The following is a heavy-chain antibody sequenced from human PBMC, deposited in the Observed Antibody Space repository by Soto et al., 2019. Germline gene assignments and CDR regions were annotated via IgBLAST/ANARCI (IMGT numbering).Heavy chain of an antibody. CDR2: ISAYNGNT. D-gene: IGHD2-15*01. V-gene: IGHV1-18*01. CDR1: GYTFTSYG. J-gene: IGHJ6*02. CDR3: ARFSGGSYNTYYFSYGMDV. Sequence: QVQLVQSGAEVKKPGASVKVSCKASGYTFTSYGISWVRQAPGQGLDWMGWISAYNGNTKYAQDLQGRVTMTTDTATSTAYMERRSLRSDDTAVYYCARFSGGSYNTYYFSYGMDVWGQGTKVTVSS.